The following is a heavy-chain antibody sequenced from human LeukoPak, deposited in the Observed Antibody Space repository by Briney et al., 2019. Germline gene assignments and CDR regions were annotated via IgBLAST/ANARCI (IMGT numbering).Heavy chain of an antibody. CDR1: GGSISSSSYY. CDR3: ARVGKQWLVLRGWFDP. CDR2: IYYSGST. Sequence: KSSETLSLTCTVSGGSISSSSYYWGWIRQPPGKGLEWIGFIYYSGSTYYNPSLKSRVTISVDTSKNQFSLKLSSVTAADTAVYYCARVGKQWLVLRGWFDPWGQGTLVTVSS. D-gene: IGHD6-19*01. J-gene: IGHJ5*02. V-gene: IGHV4-39*01.